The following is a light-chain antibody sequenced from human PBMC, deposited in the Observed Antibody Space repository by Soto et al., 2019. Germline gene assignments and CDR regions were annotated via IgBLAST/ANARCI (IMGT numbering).Light chain of an antibody. Sequence: AIQMTQSPSSLSASVGDRVTITCRASQAIRNDLGWYQQKPGKAPKLLIFAASSLQYGVPSRFSGSGSVTDFTLTITSLQPEDFATYYCLHDYSFPRTFGQGTKVDIK. V-gene: IGKV1-6*01. CDR3: LHDYSFPRT. CDR1: QAIRND. CDR2: AAS. J-gene: IGKJ1*01.